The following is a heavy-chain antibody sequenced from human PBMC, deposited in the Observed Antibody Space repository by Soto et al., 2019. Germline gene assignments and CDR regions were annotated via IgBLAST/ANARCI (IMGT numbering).Heavy chain of an antibody. D-gene: IGHD6-19*01. Sequence: QVQLVQSGAEVKKPGASVKVSCKASGYTFTSYGISCVRQAPGQGLEWMGWLSAYNGNTNNAQKLQGRVTMTTVTYTRTAYMELRSLRSDDTAVYYCARAGPTIASSGWYVPVFDCFDFCGQGTMVTASS. CDR3: ARAGPTIASSGWYVPVFDCFDF. J-gene: IGHJ4*02. V-gene: IGHV1-18*01. CDR2: LSAYNGNT. CDR1: GYTFTSYG.